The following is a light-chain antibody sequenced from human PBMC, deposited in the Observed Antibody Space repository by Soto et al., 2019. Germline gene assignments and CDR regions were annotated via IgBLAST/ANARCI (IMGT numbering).Light chain of an antibody. J-gene: IGLJ3*02. V-gene: IGLV1-40*01. CDR3: QPYDSSLSGYV. Sequence: QAMLTQPPSVSGAPGQRVTISCTGSSSNIGAGYDVHWYQQLPGTAPKLLIYGNSNRPSGVPDRFSGSKSGTSASLAITGLQAEDEADYYCQPYDSSLSGYVFGGGTKLTVL. CDR2: GNS. CDR1: SSNIGAGYD.